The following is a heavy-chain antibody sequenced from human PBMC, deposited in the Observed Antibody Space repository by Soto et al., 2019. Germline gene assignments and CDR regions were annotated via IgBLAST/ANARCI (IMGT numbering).Heavy chain of an antibody. D-gene: IGHD1-26*01. CDR1: GGSISSSNYH. J-gene: IGHJ4*02. CDR3: ARHAGHSPPGS. CDR2: MYYSGST. V-gene: IGHV4-39*01. Sequence: QLQLQESGPGLVKPSETLSLTCTVSGGSISSSNYHWGWIRQPPGKGLEWIGSMYYSGSTYYNPSLTGRVTISVDTSKNRFSLKLTSVTAADTAVYHCARHAGHSPPGSWGQGALVTVSS.